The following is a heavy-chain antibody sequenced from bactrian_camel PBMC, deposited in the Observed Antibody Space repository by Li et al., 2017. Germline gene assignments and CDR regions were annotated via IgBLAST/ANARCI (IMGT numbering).Heavy chain of an antibody. D-gene: IGHD4*01. J-gene: IGHJ6*01. V-gene: IGHV3S66*01. CDR1: GFAFSGSIDDAD. Sequence: DVQLAESGGGSVKSGEALTLTCRTSGFAFSGSIDDADIGWYRHTPEKECEPVAILRGDGTTYYAGSVQGRFTISQDSGRNTVYLQMNRLRPEDTGMYYCNSDPPPPKSTMICGLDLPWGQGTQVTVS. CDR2: LRGDGTT. CDR3: NSDPPPPKSTMICGLDLP.